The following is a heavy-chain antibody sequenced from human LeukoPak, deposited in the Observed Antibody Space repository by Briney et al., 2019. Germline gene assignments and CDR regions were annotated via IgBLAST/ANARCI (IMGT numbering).Heavy chain of an antibody. D-gene: IGHD1-1*01. J-gene: IGHJ4*02. Sequence: GGSLRLSCAASGFTFRSYWMSWVRQAPGKGLEWVANINEDGSDKYYVDSVKGRFTVSRDNAKNSLYLQMNSLRAEDTAIYYCARDTYRFFDFWGQGTLVTVSS. CDR1: GFTFRSYW. V-gene: IGHV3-7*01. CDR2: INEDGSDK. CDR3: ARDTYRFFDF.